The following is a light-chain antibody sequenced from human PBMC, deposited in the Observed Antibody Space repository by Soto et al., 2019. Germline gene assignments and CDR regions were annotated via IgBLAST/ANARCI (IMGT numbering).Light chain of an antibody. CDR3: TSYTTSSTLEV. CDR1: SSDIGGYNY. J-gene: IGLJ3*02. Sequence: QSVLTQPASVSGSPGQSITISCTGTSSDIGGYNYVSWYQQHPGKAPKLMIYEVTNRPSGVSDRFFGSKSGNTASLTISGLQAEDEAHYYCTSYTTSSTLEVFGGGTQLTVL. CDR2: EVT. V-gene: IGLV2-14*01.